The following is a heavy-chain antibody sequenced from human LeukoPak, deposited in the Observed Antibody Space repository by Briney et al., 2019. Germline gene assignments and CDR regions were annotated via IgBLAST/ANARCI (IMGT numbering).Heavy chain of an antibody. CDR3: ASSWYSIGWYGPVLFDP. CDR1: GGTFSSYA. J-gene: IGHJ5*02. V-gene: IGHV1-69*04. CDR2: IVPVLHIT. D-gene: IGHD6-19*01. Sequence: ASVKVSCKASGGTFSSYAISWVRQAPGQGLEWMGRIVPVLHITNHAQSFQGRVTMTADDSTTTAYMELNSLRSEDTAVYYCASSWYSIGWYGPVLFDPWGQGTLVTVSS.